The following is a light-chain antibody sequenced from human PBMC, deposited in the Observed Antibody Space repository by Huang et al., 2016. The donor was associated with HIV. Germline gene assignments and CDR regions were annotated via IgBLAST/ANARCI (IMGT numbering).Light chain of an antibody. CDR1: QNVGSN. Sequence: EVLMTQSPDILSVSPGARATFSCRAGQNVGSNLAWYQQRPGQAPRLLICAASTRATGVPARFSGGGSGTEFTLTISRLQSEDFATYYCQQYNTWPPWAFGQGTTVEI. CDR2: AAS. CDR3: QQYNTWPPWA. V-gene: IGKV3-15*01. J-gene: IGKJ1*01.